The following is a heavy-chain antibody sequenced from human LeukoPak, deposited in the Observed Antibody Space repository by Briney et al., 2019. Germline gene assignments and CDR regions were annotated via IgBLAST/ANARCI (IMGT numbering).Heavy chain of an antibody. J-gene: IGHJ2*01. Sequence: GGSLRLSCAASGFTFSSYAMSWVRQAPGKGLEWVSAISGSGGSTYYADSVKGRFTISRDNSKNTLYLQMNSLRAEDTAVYYCAKGSGSSWYPEYFDLWGRGTLVTVSS. CDR1: GFTFSSYA. V-gene: IGHV3-23*01. CDR3: AKGSGSSWYPEYFDL. CDR2: ISGSGGST. D-gene: IGHD6-13*01.